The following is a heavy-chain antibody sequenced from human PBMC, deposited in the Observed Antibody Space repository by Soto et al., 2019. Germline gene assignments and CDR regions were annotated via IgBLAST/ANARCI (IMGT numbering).Heavy chain of an antibody. D-gene: IGHD3-22*01. V-gene: IGHV3-72*01. CDR1: GFTLSDHY. J-gene: IGHJ4*02. CDR2: SRDKPQGYST. CDR3: VRATYFSDSSGYTRCLDY. Sequence: GGSLRLSCAGPGFTLSDHYIDWVRQAPGKGLEWVGRSRDKPQGYSTAYAASVKGRFTTSRDESKNPAYLQMNSLKTEDTAVYYCVRATYFSDSSGYTRCLDYWGQGTLVTVSS.